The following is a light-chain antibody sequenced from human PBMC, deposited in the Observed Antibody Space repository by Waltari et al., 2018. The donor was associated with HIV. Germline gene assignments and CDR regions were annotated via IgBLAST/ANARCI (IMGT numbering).Light chain of an antibody. CDR3: QQYSAVPST. Sequence: IRLTQSPSSLSASIGDKITLTCRASQDVRTYLAWYRQKPGSGPNLLIYWASSLQNGISSRFSGRGSGTVFSLTISDLQSDDFALYYCQQYSAVPSTFGEGTRVEI. V-gene: IGKV1-8*01. J-gene: IGKJ4*01. CDR1: QDVRTY. CDR2: WAS.